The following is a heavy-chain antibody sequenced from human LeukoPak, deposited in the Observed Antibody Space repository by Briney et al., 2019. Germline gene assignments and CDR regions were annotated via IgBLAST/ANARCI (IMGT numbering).Heavy chain of an antibody. CDR1: GYTFTSYG. CDR2: ISAYSGNT. Sequence: ASVKVSCKASGYTFTSYGISWVRQAPGQGLEWMGWISAYSGNTNYAQKLQGRVTMTTDTSTSTAYMELRSLRSDDTAVYYCARDSVDSSSSLIDYWGQGTLVTVSS. D-gene: IGHD6-6*01. J-gene: IGHJ4*02. CDR3: ARDSVDSSSSLIDY. V-gene: IGHV1-18*01.